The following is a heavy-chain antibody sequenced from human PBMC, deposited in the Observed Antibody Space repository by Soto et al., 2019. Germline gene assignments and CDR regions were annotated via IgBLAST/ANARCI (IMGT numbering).Heavy chain of an antibody. CDR1: GFTFSSYA. CDR2: ISGSGGST. Sequence: EVQLLESGGGLVQPGGSLRLSCAASGFTFSSYAMSWVRQAPGKGLEWVSAISGSGGSTYYADSVKGRFTISRDNSKNTLYLQMNSLRAEDTAVYYCARDGRGVVVLYYYYGMDVWGQGTTVTVSS. D-gene: IGHD3-22*01. V-gene: IGHV3-23*01. J-gene: IGHJ6*02. CDR3: ARDGRGVVVLYYYYGMDV.